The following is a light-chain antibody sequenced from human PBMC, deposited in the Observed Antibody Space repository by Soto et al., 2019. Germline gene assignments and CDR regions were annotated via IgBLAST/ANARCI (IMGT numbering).Light chain of an antibody. V-gene: IGKV1-17*01. CDR3: LHYNTYPCT. CDR1: HGIRND. J-gene: IGKJ1*01. Sequence: DIQMSQSPSSLSASVGDRVTITCRASHGIRNDLDWFQQKPAKAPERLIYAASSLQSGVPSRFSGSGSGTEFTLTISIFLAEDFPTYPSLHYNTYPCTSRQGSKV. CDR2: AAS.